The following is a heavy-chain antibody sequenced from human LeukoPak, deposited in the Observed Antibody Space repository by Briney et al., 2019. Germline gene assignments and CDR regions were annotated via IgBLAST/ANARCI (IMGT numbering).Heavy chain of an antibody. J-gene: IGHJ4*02. V-gene: IGHV1-18*04. Sequence: GASVKVSCKTSGYTFTGYYMLWVRQAPGQGLEWMGWISAYNGNTNYAQKLQGRVTMTTDTSTSTAYMELRSLRSDDTAVYYCARDWAAVAADYWGQGTLVTVSS. CDR2: ISAYNGNT. CDR1: GYTFTGYY. CDR3: ARDWAAVAADY. D-gene: IGHD6-19*01.